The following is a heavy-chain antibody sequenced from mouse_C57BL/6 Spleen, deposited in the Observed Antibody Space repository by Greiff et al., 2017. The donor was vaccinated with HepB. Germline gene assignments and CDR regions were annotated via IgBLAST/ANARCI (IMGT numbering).Heavy chain of an antibody. Sequence: EVQVVESGPELVKPGASVKIPCKASGYTFTDYNMDWVKQSHGKSLEWIGDINPNNGGTIYNQKFKGKATLTVDKSSSTAYMELRSLTSEDTAVYYCARGDYDVSWFAYWGQGTLVTVSA. V-gene: IGHV1-18*01. CDR2: INPNNGGT. J-gene: IGHJ3*01. CDR1: GYTFTDYN. CDR3: ARGDYDVSWFAY. D-gene: IGHD2-4*01.